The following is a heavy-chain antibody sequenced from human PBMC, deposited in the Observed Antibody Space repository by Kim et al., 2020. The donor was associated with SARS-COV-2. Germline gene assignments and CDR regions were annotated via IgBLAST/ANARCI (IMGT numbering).Heavy chain of an antibody. CDR2: TSAYNGNT. CDR1: GYTFTSYG. V-gene: IGHV1-18*01. J-gene: IGHJ4*01. Sequence: ASVKVSCKASGYTFTSYGISWVRQAPGQGLEWMGWTSAYNGNTDYAQKLQGRVTMTTDTSTSTAYLELRSQSSDDTAVYYCARDLTSIMLTFGGVIANDY. CDR3: ARDLTSIMLTFGGVIANDY. D-gene: IGHD3-16*02.